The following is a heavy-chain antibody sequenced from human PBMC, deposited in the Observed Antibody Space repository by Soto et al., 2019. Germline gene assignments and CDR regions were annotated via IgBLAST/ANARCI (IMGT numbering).Heavy chain of an antibody. Sequence: EVQLVESGGGLVQPGGSLRLSCAASGFTVSRNYMSWVRQAPGKGLEWVSVIYSGGSTYYADSVKGRFTISRDNSKNTLYLQMNSLRAEDTAVYYCARNDYSRSLDYYYMDVWAKGPRSPSP. CDR2: IYSGGST. CDR1: GFTVSRNY. D-gene: IGHD6-6*01. J-gene: IGHJ6*03. V-gene: IGHV3-66*01. CDR3: ARNDYSRSLDYYYMDV.